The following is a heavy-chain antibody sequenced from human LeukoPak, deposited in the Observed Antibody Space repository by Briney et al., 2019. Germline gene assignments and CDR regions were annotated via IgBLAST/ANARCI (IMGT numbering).Heavy chain of an antibody. D-gene: IGHD2-2*01. Sequence: SETLSLTCTVSGGSISSGVYYWSWIRQPAGKGLEWIGRIYTSGSTNYNPSLRSRVTISVDTSKNQFSLKLSSVTAADTAVYYCAISTNWLPDAFDIWGQGTMVTVSS. CDR2: IYTSGST. V-gene: IGHV4-61*02. CDR3: AISTNWLPDAFDI. J-gene: IGHJ3*02. CDR1: GGSISSGVYY.